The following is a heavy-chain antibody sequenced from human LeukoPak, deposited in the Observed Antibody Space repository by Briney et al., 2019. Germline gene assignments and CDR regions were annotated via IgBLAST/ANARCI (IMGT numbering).Heavy chain of an antibody. CDR1: GDSVSSNSAA. J-gene: IGHJ5*02. CDR3: ARDPDSSYEWGPFDP. D-gene: IGHD1-26*01. CDR2: TYYRSKWYN. Sequence: SQTLSLACAISGDSVSSNSAAWHWIRQSPSRGLEWLGRTYYRSKWYNDYAVSVKSRITINPDTSENQFSLYLNSVTPEDTAVYYCARDPDSSYEWGPFDPWGQGTLVTVSS. V-gene: IGHV6-1*01.